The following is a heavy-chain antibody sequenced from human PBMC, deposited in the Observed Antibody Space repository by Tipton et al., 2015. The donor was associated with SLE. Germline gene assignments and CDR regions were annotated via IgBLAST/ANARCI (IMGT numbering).Heavy chain of an antibody. CDR1: GGSFSGYY. CDR3: ARYRLAGLDP. Sequence: TLSLTCAVYGGSFSGYYWSWIRQPPGKGLEWIGEINHSGSTNYNPSLKSRVTISVDTSKNQFSLKLSSVTAADTTVYYCARYRLAGLDPWGQGTLVTVSS. V-gene: IGHV4-34*01. D-gene: IGHD6-25*01. CDR2: INHSGST. J-gene: IGHJ5*02.